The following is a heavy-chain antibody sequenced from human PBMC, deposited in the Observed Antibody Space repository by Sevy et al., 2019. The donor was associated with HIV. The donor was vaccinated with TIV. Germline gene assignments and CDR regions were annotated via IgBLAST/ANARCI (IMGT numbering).Heavy chain of an antibody. V-gene: IGHV3-15*01. CDR3: TTEGAD. CDR1: GFTFSDAW. J-gene: IGHJ4*02. Sequence: GGSLRLSCATSGFTFSDAWLSWVRQAPGKGLEWIGRIRSKGDGGTTEYPAPVEGRFTISRDDSKNMMYVQMNSLKTEYTGVYYCTTEGADWGQGTLVTVSS. CDR2: IRSKGDGGTT.